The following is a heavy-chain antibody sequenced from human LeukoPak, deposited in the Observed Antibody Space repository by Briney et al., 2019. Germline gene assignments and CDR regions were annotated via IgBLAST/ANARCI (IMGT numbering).Heavy chain of an antibody. CDR3: TKETPISVAGS. CDR2: ISGSGSNT. V-gene: IGHV3-23*01. Sequence: PGGTLRLSCVASGFTFSSYAMSWLRQAPGKGLQGVSAISGSGSNTYYADSVKGRFTISRDNSKNTLYLQMNSLRAEDTAVYYCTKETPISVAGSWGQGTLVTVSS. D-gene: IGHD6-19*01. CDR1: GFTFSSYA. J-gene: IGHJ4*02.